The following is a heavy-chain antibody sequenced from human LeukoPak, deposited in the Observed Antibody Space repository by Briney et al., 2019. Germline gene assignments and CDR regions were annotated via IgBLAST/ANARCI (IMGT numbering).Heavy chain of an antibody. CDR2: ISWNSGSI. J-gene: IGHJ4*02. D-gene: IGHD6-19*01. Sequence: SLKLSCAASGFTFDDYAMHWVRQAPGKGLEWVSGISWNSGSIGYADSVKGRFTISRDNAKNSLYLQMNSLRAEDTALYYCAKDWAVAGRGYFDYWGQGTLVTVSS. V-gene: IGHV3-9*01. CDR3: AKDWAVAGRGYFDY. CDR1: GFTFDDYA.